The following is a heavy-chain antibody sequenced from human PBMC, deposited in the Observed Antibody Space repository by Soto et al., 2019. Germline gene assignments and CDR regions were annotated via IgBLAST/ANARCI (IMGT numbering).Heavy chain of an antibody. CDR2: ISSSSSYI. D-gene: IGHD5-12*01. CDR3: ARGGMMARIT. V-gene: IGHV3-21*01. J-gene: IGHJ5*02. Sequence: RGSLIISCATCDFTFSTYSTNWVAQAPGKGLEWVSSISSSSSYIYYADSVKGRFTISRDNAKKSLYLQMNSLRAEDTAVYYCARGGMMARITWGQGTLGTVSS. CDR1: DFTFSTYS.